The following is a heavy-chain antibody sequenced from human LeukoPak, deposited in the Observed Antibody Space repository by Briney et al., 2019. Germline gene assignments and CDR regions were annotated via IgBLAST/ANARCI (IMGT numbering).Heavy chain of an antibody. D-gene: IGHD6-13*01. J-gene: IGHJ4*02. Sequence: PGGSLRLSCAASGFTFSSYAMSWVRQAPGKGLEWVSAISGSGGSTYYADSVKGRFTISRDNSKNTLYLQMNSLRAEDTAVYYCASYSSSWYMFFDYWGQGTLVTVPS. CDR2: ISGSGGST. V-gene: IGHV3-23*01. CDR1: GFTFSSYA. CDR3: ASYSSSWYMFFDY.